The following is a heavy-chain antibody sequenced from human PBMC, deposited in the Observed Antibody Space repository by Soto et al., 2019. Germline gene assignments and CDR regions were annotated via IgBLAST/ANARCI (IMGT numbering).Heavy chain of an antibody. CDR1: GFTFGDYA. CDR2: IRSKAYGGTT. CDR3: ARDGKHSALLSLGSSSWYFDY. D-gene: IGHD6-13*01. V-gene: IGHV3-49*04. Sequence: GGSLRLSCTASGFTFGDYAMSWVRQAPGKGLEWVGFIRSKAYGGTTEYAASVKGRFTISRDDSKSIAYLQMNSLKTEDTAVYYCARDGKHSALLSLGSSSWYFDYWGQGTLVT. J-gene: IGHJ4*02.